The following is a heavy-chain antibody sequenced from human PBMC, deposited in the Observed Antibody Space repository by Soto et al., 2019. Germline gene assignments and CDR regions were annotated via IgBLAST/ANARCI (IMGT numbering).Heavy chain of an antibody. CDR1: GYTFTSYY. CDR3: ARDMTLGYDYGGFDY. CDR2: INPSGGST. J-gene: IGHJ4*02. V-gene: IGHV1-46*01. Sequence: QVQLVQSGAEVKKPGASVKVSCKASGYTFTSYYMHWVRQAPGQGLEWMGIINPSGGSTSYAQKFQGRVSTTRDTATSTVYMALSSLRSEDTAVYYCARDMTLGYDYGGFDYWGEGTLVTVSS. D-gene: IGHD5-12*01.